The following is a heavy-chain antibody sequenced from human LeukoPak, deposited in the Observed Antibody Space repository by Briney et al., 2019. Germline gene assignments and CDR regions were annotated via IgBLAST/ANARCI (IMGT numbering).Heavy chain of an antibody. CDR1: GFTFSSYG. CDR2: ISYDGSNK. Sequence: GGSLRLSCAASGFTFSSYGMHWVRQAPGKGLEWVAVISYDGSNKYYADSVKGRFTISRDNSKNTLYLQMNSLRAEDTAVYYCAKAVTGYYYYYDMDVWGQGTTVTVSS. D-gene: IGHD4-4*01. CDR3: AKAVTGYYYYYDMDV. V-gene: IGHV3-30*18. J-gene: IGHJ6*02.